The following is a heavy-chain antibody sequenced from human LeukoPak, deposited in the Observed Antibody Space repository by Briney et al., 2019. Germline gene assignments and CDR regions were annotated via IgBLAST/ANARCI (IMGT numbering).Heavy chain of an antibody. CDR1: GYSFTSYW. V-gene: IGHV5-51*01. CDR3: ARQKVTVVRGVIITEYFDY. Sequence: GESLKISCKGSGYSFTSYWIGWVRQMPGKGLEWMGIIYPGDSDTRYSPSFQGQVTISADKSISTAYLRWSSLKASDTAMYYCARQKVTVVRGVIITEYFDYWGQGTLVTVSS. D-gene: IGHD3-10*01. J-gene: IGHJ4*01. CDR2: IYPGDSDT.